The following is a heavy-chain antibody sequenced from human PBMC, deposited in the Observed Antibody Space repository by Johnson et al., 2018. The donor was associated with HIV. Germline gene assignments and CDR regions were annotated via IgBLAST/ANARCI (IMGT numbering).Heavy chain of an antibody. CDR1: GFTFSSYD. J-gene: IGHJ3*02. CDR2: IGTAGDT. V-gene: IGHV3-13*01. D-gene: IGHD3-3*01. Sequence: VQLVESGGGLVQPGGSLRLSCAASGFTFSSYDMHWVRQATGKGLEWVSAIGTAGDTYYPGSVKGRFTISRENAKNSLYLQMNSLRAEDTAVYYCAKDLVGSKTDEWGTDYYEFWNSYPVQDPRVVVGAFDIWGHGTMVTVSS. CDR3: AKDLVGSKTDEWGTDYYEFWNSYPVQDPRVVVGAFDI.